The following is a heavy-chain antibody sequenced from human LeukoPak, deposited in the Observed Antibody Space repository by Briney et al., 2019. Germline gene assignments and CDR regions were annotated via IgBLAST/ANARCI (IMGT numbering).Heavy chain of an antibody. Sequence: PSETLSLTCTVSGGSIRSSYYYWGWIRQPPGKGLEWIGSIYDSGSTYYNPSLKSRVTISVDTSKNQFSLKLSSGTAADTAVYYCATSSGWYGYYFDYWGQGTLVTVSS. CDR1: GGSIRSSYYY. J-gene: IGHJ4*02. CDR3: ATSSGWYGYYFDY. D-gene: IGHD6-19*01. V-gene: IGHV4-39*01. CDR2: IYDSGST.